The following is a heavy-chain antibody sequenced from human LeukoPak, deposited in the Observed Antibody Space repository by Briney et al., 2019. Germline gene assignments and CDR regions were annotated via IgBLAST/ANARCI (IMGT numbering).Heavy chain of an antibody. V-gene: IGHV3-48*03. J-gene: IGHJ4*02. D-gene: IGHD5-18*01. CDR1: GFTFSSYE. Sequence: GSLRLSCAASGFTFSSYEMNWVRQAPGKGLEWVSYISSSGSTIYYADSVKGRFTISRDNAKSSLYLQMNSLRAEDTAVYYCARGWSYGPTFDYWGQGTLVTVSS. CDR2: ISSSGSTI. CDR3: ARGWSYGPTFDY.